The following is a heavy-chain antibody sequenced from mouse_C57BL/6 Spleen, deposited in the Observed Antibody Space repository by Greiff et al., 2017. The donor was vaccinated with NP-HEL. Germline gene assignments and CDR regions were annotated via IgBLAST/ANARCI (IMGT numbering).Heavy chain of an antibody. Sequence: QVQLKQPGAELVKPGASVKMSCKASGYTFTSYWITWVKQRPGQGLEWIGDIYPGSGSTNYNEKFKSKATLTVDTSSSTAYMQLSSLTSEDSAVYYCARGYYGSGDYFDYWGQGTTLTVSS. CDR3: ARGYYGSGDYFDY. CDR1: GYTFTSYW. V-gene: IGHV1-55*01. D-gene: IGHD1-1*01. J-gene: IGHJ2*01. CDR2: IYPGSGST.